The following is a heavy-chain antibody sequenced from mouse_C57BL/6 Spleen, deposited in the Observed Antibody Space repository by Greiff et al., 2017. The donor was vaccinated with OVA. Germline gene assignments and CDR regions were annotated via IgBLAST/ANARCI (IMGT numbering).Heavy chain of an antibody. Sequence: VKLVEPGPELVKPGASVKISCKASGYTFTDYYINWVKQRPGQGLEWIGWIFPGSGSTYYNEKFKGKATLTVDKSSSTAYMLLSSLTSEDSAVYFCARATGTKYFDYWGQGTTLTVSS. CDR1: GYTFTDYY. V-gene: IGHV1-75*01. D-gene: IGHD4-1*02. CDR2: IFPGSGST. CDR3: ARATGTKYFDY. J-gene: IGHJ2*01.